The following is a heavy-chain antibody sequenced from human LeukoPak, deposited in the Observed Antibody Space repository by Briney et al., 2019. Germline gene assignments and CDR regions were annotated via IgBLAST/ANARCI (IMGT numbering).Heavy chain of an antibody. Sequence: GASVKVSCKASGYTFTSFATHWVRQAPGQRLEWMGWITPGNGNTKYSQKFQGRVTITRDTSASTAYMDLSSLRSEDTAVYYCARGTGAYDYWGQGTLVTVSS. CDR1: GYTFTSFA. CDR2: ITPGNGNT. D-gene: IGHD4/OR15-4a*01. V-gene: IGHV1-3*01. J-gene: IGHJ4*02. CDR3: ARGTGAYDY.